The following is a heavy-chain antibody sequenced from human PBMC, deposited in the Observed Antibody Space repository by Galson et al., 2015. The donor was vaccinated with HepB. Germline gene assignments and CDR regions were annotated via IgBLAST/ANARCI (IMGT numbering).Heavy chain of an antibody. V-gene: IGHV3-9*01. D-gene: IGHD6-13*01. Sequence: SLRLSCAASGFTFDDYAMHWVRQAPGKGLEWVSDISWNGGRIGYADSVKGRFTISRDTAKNSLYLQMNSLTSEDTALYYCVKDARPYSSSLQYWGQGTLVTVSS. J-gene: IGHJ4*02. CDR2: ISWNGGRI. CDR1: GFTFDDYA. CDR3: VKDARPYSSSLQY.